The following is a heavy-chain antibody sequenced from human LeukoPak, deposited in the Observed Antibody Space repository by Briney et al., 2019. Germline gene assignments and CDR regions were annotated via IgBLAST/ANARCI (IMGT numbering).Heavy chain of an antibody. CDR2: ISYEGSNT. Sequence: GGSLRLSCAASGFTFTTYGMHWVRQAPGKGLEWVAVISYEGSNTYYADSVKGRFTISRDNSKNTLYLQMNSLRAEDTAVYYCAKDGGRMIVVVITYVFDYWGQGTLVTVSS. J-gene: IGHJ4*02. CDR1: GFTFTTYG. V-gene: IGHV3-30*18. CDR3: AKDGGRMIVVVITYVFDY. D-gene: IGHD3-22*01.